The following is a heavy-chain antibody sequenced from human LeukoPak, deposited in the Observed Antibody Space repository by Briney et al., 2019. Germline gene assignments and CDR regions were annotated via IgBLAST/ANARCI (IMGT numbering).Heavy chain of an antibody. J-gene: IGHJ5*02. CDR1: GYSFTSYW. Sequence: GESLKISCKGSGYSFTSYWIGWVRQMPGKGLEWMGIIYPGDPDTRYSPSFQGQVTISADKSISTAYLQWSSLKASDTAMYYCALWFGESLNNNWFDPWGQGTLVTVSS. D-gene: IGHD3-10*01. V-gene: IGHV5-51*01. CDR2: IYPGDPDT. CDR3: ALWFGESLNNNWFDP.